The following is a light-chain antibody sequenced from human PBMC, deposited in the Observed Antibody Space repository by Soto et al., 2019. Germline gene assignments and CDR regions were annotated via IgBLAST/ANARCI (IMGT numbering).Light chain of an antibody. CDR1: QSVSSY. J-gene: IGKJ3*01. CDR3: HQYDNAPFT. Sequence: DIVLTQSPATLSLSPGERATLSCRASQSVSSYLAWYQQKPGQAPRLLVYGASSRATGIPDRFSGSGFGTDFALTISRLEPEDSAVYYCHQYDNAPFTFGPGTRVGIK. V-gene: IGKV3-20*01. CDR2: GAS.